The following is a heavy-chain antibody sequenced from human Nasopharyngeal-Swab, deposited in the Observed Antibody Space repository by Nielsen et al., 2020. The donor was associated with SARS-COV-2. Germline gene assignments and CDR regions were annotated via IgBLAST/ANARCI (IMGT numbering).Heavy chain of an antibody. Sequence: GESLKISCAASGFTFSSYAMSWVRQAPGKGLEWVSAISGSGGSTYYADSVKGRFTISRDNSKNTLYLQMNSLRAEDTAVHYCARDLGSYFDYWGQGTLVTVSS. D-gene: IGHD7-27*01. CDR1: GFTFSSYA. CDR2: ISGSGGST. V-gene: IGHV3-23*01. J-gene: IGHJ4*02. CDR3: ARDLGSYFDY.